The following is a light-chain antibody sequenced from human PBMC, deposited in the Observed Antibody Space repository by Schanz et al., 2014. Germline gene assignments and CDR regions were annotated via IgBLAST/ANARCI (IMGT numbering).Light chain of an antibody. CDR1: SSDVGSNNI. V-gene: IGLV2-23*02. Sequence: QSVLTQPASVSGSPGQSITISCTGTSSDVGSNNIVSWYQHHPGKAPKLIIYDVSKRPSGVPDRFSGSKSGNTASLTVSGLQAEDEADYYCHSYGGEGYVFGTGTKLTVL. J-gene: IGLJ1*01. CDR2: DVS. CDR3: HSYGGEGYV.